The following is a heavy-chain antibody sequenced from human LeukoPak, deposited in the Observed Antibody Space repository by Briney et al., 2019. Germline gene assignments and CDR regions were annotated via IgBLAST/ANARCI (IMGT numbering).Heavy chain of an antibody. CDR2: INWDGSST. D-gene: IGHD6-19*01. Sequence: GGSLRLSCAASGFSFDDYAVHWIRQAPGKGLEWVSLINWDGSSTSYTDSVKGRFTVSRDNGKDSLYLQMNNLRTEDTALYYCARDFGSGWHYFHSWGQGTRVIVSS. CDR1: GFSFDDYA. J-gene: IGHJ4*02. V-gene: IGHV3-43D*04. CDR3: ARDFGSGWHYFHS.